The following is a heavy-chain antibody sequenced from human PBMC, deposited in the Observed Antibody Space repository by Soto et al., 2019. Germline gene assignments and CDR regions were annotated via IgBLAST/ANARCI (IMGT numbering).Heavy chain of an antibody. Sequence: GGSLRLSCAASEFIFSSYAMSWVRQAPGKGLEWVSSIRGNGGSTYYADSVKGRFTISRDNFQNTLYLQMNSLRAEDTAIYYCTKKVVDDDYGAFDFWGQGTLVTVSS. D-gene: IGHD4-17*01. CDR3: TKKVVDDDYGAFDF. CDR2: IRGNGGST. CDR1: EFIFSSYA. V-gene: IGHV3-23*01. J-gene: IGHJ4*02.